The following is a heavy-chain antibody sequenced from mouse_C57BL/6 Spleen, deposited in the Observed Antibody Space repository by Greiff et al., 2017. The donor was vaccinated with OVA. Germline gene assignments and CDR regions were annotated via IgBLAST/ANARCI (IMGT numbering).Heavy chain of an antibody. J-gene: IGHJ3*01. CDR1: GYAFSSYW. V-gene: IGHV1-80*01. Sequence: QVQLQQSGAELVKPGASVKISCKASGYAFSSYWMNWVKQRPGKGLEWIGQIYPGDGDTNYTGKFKGKATLTADKSSSTAYMQRSSLTAEDSAVYFCARCDYGYEAWFAYWGQGTLVTVAA. CDR2: IYPGDGDT. CDR3: ARCDYGYEAWFAY. D-gene: IGHD2-2*01.